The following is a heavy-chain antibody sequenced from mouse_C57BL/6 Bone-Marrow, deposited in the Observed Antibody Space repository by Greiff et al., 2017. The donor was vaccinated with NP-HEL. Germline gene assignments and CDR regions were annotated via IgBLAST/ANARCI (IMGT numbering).Heavy chain of an antibody. J-gene: IGHJ1*03. CDR1: GYTFTDYY. Sequence: EVQLQQSGPVLVKPGASVKMSCKASGYTFTDYYMNWVKQSHGKSLEWIGVINPYNGGTSYNQKFKGKATLTVDKSSSTAYMELNSLTSEDSAVYYCARHYLITTVVATDWYFDVWGTGTTVTVSS. CDR3: ARHYLITTVVATDWYFDV. D-gene: IGHD1-1*01. CDR2: INPYNGGT. V-gene: IGHV1-19*01.